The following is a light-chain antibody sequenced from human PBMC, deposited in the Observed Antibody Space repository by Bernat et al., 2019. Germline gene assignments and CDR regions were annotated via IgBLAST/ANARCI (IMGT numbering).Light chain of an antibody. J-gene: IGKJ5*01. CDR3: QHLNNFPIT. CDR2: GAS. Sequence: DIQLTQSPPFLSASVGDRVTITCRASQVIGIYLDWYQQKPGKAPKLLIYGASTLQTGVPSRFSGSGSGTEFTLTIINLQPEDFATFYCQHLNNFPITFGQGTRLEIK. CDR1: QVIGIY. V-gene: IGKV1-9*01.